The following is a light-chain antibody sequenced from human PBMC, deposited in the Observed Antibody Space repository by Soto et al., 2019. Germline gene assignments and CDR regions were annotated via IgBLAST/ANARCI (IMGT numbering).Light chain of an antibody. CDR1: SSDVGGYNY. Sequence: QSALTQPASVSGSPVQSITISCTGTSSDVGGYNYVSWYQQHPGKAPKLMIYDVSNRPSGVSNRFSGSKSGNTASLTISGPQAEDEADYYCSSYTSSSTWVFGGGTKLTVL. CDR2: DVS. CDR3: SSYTSSSTWV. V-gene: IGLV2-14*01. J-gene: IGLJ3*02.